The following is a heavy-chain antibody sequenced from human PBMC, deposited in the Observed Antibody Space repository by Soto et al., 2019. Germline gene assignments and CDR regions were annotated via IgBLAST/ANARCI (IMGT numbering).Heavy chain of an antibody. CDR3: ARDPRVGIWFDP. Sequence: QVQLVESGGGVVQPGRSLRLSCAASGFTFSSYGMHWVRQAPGKGLEWVAGIWYDGSNKYYADSVKGRFTISRDNSKNTLYLQMNSLRAEDTAVYYCARDPRVGIWFDPWGQGTLVTVSS. CDR2: IWYDGSNK. V-gene: IGHV3-33*01. J-gene: IGHJ5*02. D-gene: IGHD1-26*01. CDR1: GFTFSSYG.